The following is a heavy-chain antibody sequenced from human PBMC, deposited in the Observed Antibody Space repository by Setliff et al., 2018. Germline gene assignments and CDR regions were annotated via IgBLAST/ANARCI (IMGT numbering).Heavy chain of an antibody. CDR2: INTGGGSA. CDR3: VRGQTLRHFDWPTAFDY. D-gene: IGHD3-9*01. Sequence: ASVKVSCKASGYAFTNYYMFWVRQAPGQGPEWMGTINTGGGSASIVDQFQGRVTMTRDTSTSTVYLDLNSLRSDDTAVYYCVRGQTLRHFDWPTAFDYWGLGTLVTISS. J-gene: IGHJ4*02. V-gene: IGHV1-46*01. CDR1: GYAFTNYY.